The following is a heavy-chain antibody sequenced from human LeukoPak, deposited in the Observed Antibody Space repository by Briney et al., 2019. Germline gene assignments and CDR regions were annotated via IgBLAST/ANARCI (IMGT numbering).Heavy chain of an antibody. CDR3: ARGGERGVGEFIGSTDAFGI. V-gene: IGHV1-2*02. CDR1: GYTFTGYY. Sequence: ASVKVSCKASGYTFTGYYMHWVRQAPGQGLEWMGWINPNSGGTNYAQKFQGRVTMTRDTSISTAYMELSRLRSDDTAVYYCARGGERGVGEFIGSTDAFGIWGKGKIVPVSS. D-gene: IGHD3-10*01. CDR2: INPNSGGT. J-gene: IGHJ3*02.